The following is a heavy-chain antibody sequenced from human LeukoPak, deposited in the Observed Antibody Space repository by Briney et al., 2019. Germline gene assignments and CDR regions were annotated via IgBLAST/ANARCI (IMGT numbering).Heavy chain of an antibody. D-gene: IGHD2-2*01. V-gene: IGHV5-51*01. CDR3: ARHPDCTRTSCYVDYYGMDV. Sequence: GESLQISCQGSGYMFTSYWIGWVRQMPGKGLEWMGIINPGDSDTRYSTSFQGQVTISADKSISTAYLQWSSLKASDTAMYYCARHPDCTRTSCYVDYYGMDVWGQGTTVTVSS. CDR2: INPGDSDT. J-gene: IGHJ6*02. CDR1: GYMFTSYW.